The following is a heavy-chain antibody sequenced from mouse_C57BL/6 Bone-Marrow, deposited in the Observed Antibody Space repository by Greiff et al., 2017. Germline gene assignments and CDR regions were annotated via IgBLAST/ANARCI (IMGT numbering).Heavy chain of an antibody. V-gene: IGHV1-64*01. CDR1: GYTFTSYW. D-gene: IGHD1-3*01. CDR3: ARKLKRAWFAY. J-gene: IGHJ3*01. CDR2: IQPNSGST. Sequence: QVQLQQPGAELVKPGASVKLSCKASGYTFTSYWMHWVKQRPGQGLEWIGMIQPNSGSTNYNEKFKSKATLTVDKSSSTAYMQLSSLTSEDSAVYYCARKLKRAWFAYWGQGTLVTVSA.